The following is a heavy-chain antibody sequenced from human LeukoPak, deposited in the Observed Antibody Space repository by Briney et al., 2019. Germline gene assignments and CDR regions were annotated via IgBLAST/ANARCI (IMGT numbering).Heavy chain of an antibody. J-gene: IGHJ4*02. CDR2: IYYSGST. CDR3: ARDRSSYFNY. CDR1: GVSITSNNYY. V-gene: IGHV4-39*01. Sequence: SETLSLTCTVSGVSITSNNYYWGWIRQPPGKGLEWMGSIYYSGSTYYNPSLKSRVTISVDTSKNQFALKLSSVTAADTAVYYCARDRSSYFNYWGQGTLVTVSS. D-gene: IGHD1-14*01.